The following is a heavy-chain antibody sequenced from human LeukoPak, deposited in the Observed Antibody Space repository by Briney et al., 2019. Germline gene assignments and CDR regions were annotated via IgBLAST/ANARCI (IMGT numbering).Heavy chain of an antibody. CDR2: ISGSGGST. D-gene: IGHD6-19*01. Sequence: GGSLRLSCAASGFTFSSYAMSWVRQAPGKGLEWVSAISGSGGSTYYADSVKGRFTISRDNSKNTLYLQMNSLRAEDTAVYYCARDSCSGWYCEDYYYYGMDVWGQGTTVTVSS. CDR3: ARDSCSGWYCEDYYYYGMDV. V-gene: IGHV3-23*01. J-gene: IGHJ6*02. CDR1: GFTFSSYA.